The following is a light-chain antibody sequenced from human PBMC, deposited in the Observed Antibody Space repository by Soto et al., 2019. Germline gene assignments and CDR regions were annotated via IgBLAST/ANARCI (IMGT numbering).Light chain of an antibody. J-gene: IGKJ3*01. Sequence: DIVMTQSPDSLAVSLGERATINCKSSQSILYSSNNKNYLAWFQQKPGQPPKLIIYWASTRESGVPDRFSGSGSGTDFTLTISSLQAADVAVYYCQQYYGTPFTFGPGTKVDIK. CDR1: QSILYSSNNKNY. CDR2: WAS. V-gene: IGKV4-1*01. CDR3: QQYYGTPFT.